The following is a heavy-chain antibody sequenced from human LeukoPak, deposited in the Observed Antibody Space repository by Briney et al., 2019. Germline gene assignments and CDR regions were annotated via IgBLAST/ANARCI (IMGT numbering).Heavy chain of an antibody. CDR1: GLNIRNYW. J-gene: IGHJ6*02. Sequence: PGGSLRLSCALSGLNIRNYWMHWVRQAPGKGLVWVSRMNDDGSGISYADSVKGRFTISRDHAKNTLYLQMNSLRAEDTAVYYCAKEGLTMVRGVIIFFYYGMDVWGQGTTVTVSS. D-gene: IGHD3-10*01. CDR2: MNDDGSGI. CDR3: AKEGLTMVRGVIIFFYYGMDV. V-gene: IGHV3-74*01.